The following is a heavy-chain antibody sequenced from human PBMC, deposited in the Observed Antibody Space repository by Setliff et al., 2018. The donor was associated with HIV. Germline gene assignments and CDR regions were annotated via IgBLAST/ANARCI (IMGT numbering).Heavy chain of an antibody. CDR1: GYTFTNYC. CDR2: INPSGGST. V-gene: IGHV1-46*01. D-gene: IGHD1-20*01. CDR3: ARSQITYRNFDH. J-gene: IGHJ4*02. Sequence: ASVKVSCKASGYTFTNYCMHWVRQAPGRGLEWMGIINPSGGSTSYAQKFQGRVSMTSDTSTSTVYMELRSLRSEDTAVYYCARSQITYRNFDHWGQGTQVTVSS.